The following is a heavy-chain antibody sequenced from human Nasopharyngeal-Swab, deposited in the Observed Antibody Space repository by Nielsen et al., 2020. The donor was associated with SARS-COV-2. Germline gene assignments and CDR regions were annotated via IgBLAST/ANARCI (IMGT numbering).Heavy chain of an antibody. D-gene: IGHD2-8*01. V-gene: IGHV3-33*01. CDR2: IWYEGSNK. CDR1: GFTFSSYG. Sequence: GESLKISCAASGFTFSSYGMHWVRQAPGKGLEWVAVIWYEGSNKYYADSVKGRFTISRDNPKNTLYLQMNSLRAEDTAVYYCARDGTSGYCTNGVCYSYYMDVWGKGTTVTVSS. CDR3: ARDGTSGYCTNGVCYSYYMDV. J-gene: IGHJ6*03.